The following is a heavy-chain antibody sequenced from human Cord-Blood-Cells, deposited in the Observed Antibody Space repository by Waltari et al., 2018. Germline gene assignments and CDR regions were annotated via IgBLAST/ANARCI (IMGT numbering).Heavy chain of an antibody. CDR3: AATYGSGSYSDY. V-gene: IGHV1-2*02. D-gene: IGHD3-10*01. CDR1: GYTFTGYY. Sequence: QVQLVQSGAEVKKPGASVKVSCKASGYTFTGYYMHWVRQAPGQGLEWMGWINPNSGGTNDAQKFQGRVTMTRDTSISTAYMELSRLRSDDTAVYYCAATYGSGSYSDYWGQGTLVTVSS. J-gene: IGHJ4*02. CDR2: INPNSGGT.